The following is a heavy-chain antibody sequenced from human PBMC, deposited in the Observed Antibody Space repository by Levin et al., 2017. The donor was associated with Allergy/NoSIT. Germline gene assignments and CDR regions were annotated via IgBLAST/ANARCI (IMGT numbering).Heavy chain of an antibody. CDR3: AKDNPYVDWLLFQSAFDT. CDR2: ISGSGGST. CDR1: GFTFSSYA. V-gene: IGHV3-23*01. D-gene: IGHD3-9*01. J-gene: IGHJ3*02. Sequence: GESLKISCAASGFTFSSYAMSWVRQAPGKGLEWVSAISGSGGSTYYADPVKGRFTISRDNSKNTLYLQMNSMRAEDTAVYYCAKDNPYVDWLLFQSAFDTWGQGTMVTVSS.